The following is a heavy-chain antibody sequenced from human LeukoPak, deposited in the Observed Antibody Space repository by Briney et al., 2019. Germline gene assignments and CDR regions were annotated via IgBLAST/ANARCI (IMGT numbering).Heavy chain of an antibody. CDR1: GFTFSSYA. V-gene: IGHV3-21*01. J-gene: IGHJ6*03. D-gene: IGHD2-2*01. CDR3: ARAEVVVPRHYYYMDV. CDR2: ISSSSSYI. Sequence: GGSLRLSCAASGFTFSSYAMSWVRQAPGKGLEWVSSISSSSSYIYYADSVKGRFTISRDNAKNSLYLQMNSLRAEDTAVYYCARAEVVVPRHYYYMDVWGKGTTVTVSS.